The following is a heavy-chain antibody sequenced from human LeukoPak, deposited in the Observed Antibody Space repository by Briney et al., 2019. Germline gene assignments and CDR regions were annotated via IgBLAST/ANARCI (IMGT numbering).Heavy chain of an antibody. CDR3: AREIDGTAAAFYVYYMDV. CDR1: GFTFSSYV. Sequence: GGSLRLSCAASGFTFSSYVMYWVRQAPGKGLEWVALISYDGSNKYYADSVKGRFTISRDNAMNSLFLQMNSLRAEDTAVYYCAREIDGTAAAFYVYYMDVWGKGTTVTVSS. CDR2: ISYDGSNK. D-gene: IGHD6-13*01. J-gene: IGHJ6*03. V-gene: IGHV3-30-3*01.